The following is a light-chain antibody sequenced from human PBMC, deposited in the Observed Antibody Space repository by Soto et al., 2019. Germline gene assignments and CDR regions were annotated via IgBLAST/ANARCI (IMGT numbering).Light chain of an antibody. Sequence: DIVLTQSPGTLSLSPGERATLSCRASQSVSSSYLAWYQQKPGQPPRLLIYGASSRATGIPDRFSGSGSGTDFTLTISRLEPDDFSVYYCQQYGSTPLYTFGQGTKLEIK. CDR2: GAS. J-gene: IGKJ2*01. CDR1: QSVSSSY. CDR3: QQYGSTPLYT. V-gene: IGKV3-20*01.